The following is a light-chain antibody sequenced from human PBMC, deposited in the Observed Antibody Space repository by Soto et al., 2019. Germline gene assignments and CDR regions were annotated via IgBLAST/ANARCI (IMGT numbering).Light chain of an antibody. CDR3: QQYDTSPYT. CDR1: QSVSSSH. V-gene: IGKV3-20*01. Sequence: EIVLTQSPGTLSLSPGDGATLSCRASQSVSSSHLAWYQQRPGQAPRLLIYGASNRATGIPDRFSGSGSGTDFTLTISRLEPEDFAVYYCQQYDTSPYTVGQGTNLEIK. J-gene: IGKJ2*01. CDR2: GAS.